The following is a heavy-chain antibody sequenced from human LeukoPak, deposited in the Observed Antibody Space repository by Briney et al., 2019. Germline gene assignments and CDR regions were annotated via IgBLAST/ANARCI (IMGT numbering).Heavy chain of an antibody. J-gene: IGHJ4*02. Sequence: ASVKVSCTASGYTFTSYYMHWVRQAPGQGLEWMGIINPSGGSTSYAQKFQGRVTMTRDTSTSTVYMELSSLRSEDTAVYYCARFEYQLLTFDYWGQGTLVTVSS. V-gene: IGHV1-46*01. D-gene: IGHD2-2*01. CDR2: INPSGGST. CDR3: ARFEYQLLTFDY. CDR1: GYTFTSYY.